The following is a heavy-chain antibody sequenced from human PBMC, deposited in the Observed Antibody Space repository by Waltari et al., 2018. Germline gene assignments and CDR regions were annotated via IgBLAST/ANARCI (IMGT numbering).Heavy chain of an antibody. V-gene: IGHV4-59*01. CDR1: GGSLSGFY. J-gene: IGHJ5*02. CDR3: ARGGGGDWEWFDP. D-gene: IGHD2-21*02. CDR2: IYYTGST. Sequence: QVQLQESVPSLLQPSETLSLICTVSGGSLSGFYWSWVRQPPGKGLDWIGYIYYTGSTNFNPSLKSRVTMSVDTAKNQFSLKLSSVTAADTAFYYCARGGGGDWEWFDPWGQGTLVTVSS.